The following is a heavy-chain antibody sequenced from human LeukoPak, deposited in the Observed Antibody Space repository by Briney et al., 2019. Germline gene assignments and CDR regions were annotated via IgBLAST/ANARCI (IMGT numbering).Heavy chain of an antibody. CDR3: ARDAAGYDILTGYGFDP. J-gene: IGHJ5*02. CDR1: GDSVSSNSAA. Sequence: SQTLSLTCAISGDSVSSNSAAWNWIRQSPSRGLEWLGRTYYRSKWYNDYAASVKSRITIKPDTSKNQFSLQLNSVTPEDTAVYYCARDAAGYDILTGYGFDPWGQGTLVTVSS. CDR2: TYYRSKWYN. D-gene: IGHD3-9*01. V-gene: IGHV6-1*01.